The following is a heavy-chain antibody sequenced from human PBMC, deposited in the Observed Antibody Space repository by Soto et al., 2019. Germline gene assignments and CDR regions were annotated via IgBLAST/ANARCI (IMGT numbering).Heavy chain of an antibody. D-gene: IGHD3-10*01. J-gene: IGHJ1*01. V-gene: IGHV1-3*01. CDR2: INAGNGNT. CDR3: ARDGPDWGLGESDEYFQH. Sequence: ASVKVSCKASGYTFTSYAMHWVRQAPGQRLEWMGWINAGNGNTKYSQKFQGRVTITRDTSASTAYMELSSLRSEDTAVYYCARDGPDWGLGESDEYFQHWGQGTLVTVSS. CDR1: GYTFTSYA.